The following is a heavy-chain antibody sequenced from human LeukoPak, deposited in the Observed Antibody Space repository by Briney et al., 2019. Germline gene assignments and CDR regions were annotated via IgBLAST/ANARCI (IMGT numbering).Heavy chain of an antibody. CDR1: GYTFTSYG. V-gene: IGHV1-18*01. CDR3: ARDTSGYSGYMDV. J-gene: IGHJ6*03. D-gene: IGHD6-13*01. Sequence: ASVKVSCKASGYTFTSYGISWVRQAPGQGLEWMGWINPNSGGTNYAQKLQGRVTMTTDTSTSTAYMELRSLRSDDTAVYYCARDTSGYSGYMDVWGKGTTVTISS. CDR2: INPNSGGT.